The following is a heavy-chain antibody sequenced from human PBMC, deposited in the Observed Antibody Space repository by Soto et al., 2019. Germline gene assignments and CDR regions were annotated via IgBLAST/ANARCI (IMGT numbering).Heavy chain of an antibody. CDR2: IISFVGTA. CDR3: ASENNRSRGGLEY. Sequence: QVQLVQSGAEVKKPGSSVKVSCKASGGTFRDSPISWVRQAPGAGLEWMGGIISFVGTANYAQKFQDRVRFGADASSNTAFLEVNRLEPKETPSYFGASENNRSRGGLEYWGQGTMVIVSS. CDR1: GGTFRDSP. D-gene: IGHD1-1*01. J-gene: IGHJ4*02. V-gene: IGHV1-69*12.